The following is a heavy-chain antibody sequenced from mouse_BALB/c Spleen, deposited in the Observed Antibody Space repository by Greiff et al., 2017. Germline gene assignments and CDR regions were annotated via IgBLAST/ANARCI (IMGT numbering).Heavy chain of an antibody. CDR2: IYPYNGGT. CDR1: GYTFTDYN. Sequence: EVQVVESGPELVKPGASVKISCKASGYTFTDYNMHWVKQSHGKSLEWIGYIYPYNGGTGYNQKFKSKATLTVDNSSSTAYMELRSLTSEDSAVYYCARYPLPYAMDYWGQGTSVTVSS. V-gene: IGHV1S29*02. J-gene: IGHJ4*01. CDR3: ARYPLPYAMDY. D-gene: IGHD5-5*01.